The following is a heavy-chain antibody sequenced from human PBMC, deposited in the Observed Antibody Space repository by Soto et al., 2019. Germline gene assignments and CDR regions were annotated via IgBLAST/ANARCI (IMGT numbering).Heavy chain of an antibody. Sequence: GESLKISCKGSGYNFINYWIGWVRQMPGKGLEWMGIIYPDDSDTIYSPPFQGQVTISVDKSINTAYLQWSSLKASDTAMYYCARLDERWSPLSSGLEYWGQGTLVTVSS. CDR1: GYNFINYW. CDR2: IYPDDSDT. CDR3: ARLDERWSPLSSGLEY. D-gene: IGHD3-22*01. J-gene: IGHJ4*02. V-gene: IGHV5-51*01.